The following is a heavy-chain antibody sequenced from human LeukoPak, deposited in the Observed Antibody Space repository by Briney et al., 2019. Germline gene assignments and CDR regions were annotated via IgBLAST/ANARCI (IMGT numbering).Heavy chain of an antibody. J-gene: IGHJ5*02. V-gene: IGHV1-18*01. CDR3: ARGGCGGDCYNNWFDP. D-gene: IGHD2-21*02. CDR1: GYTFTSYG. Sequence: ASVKVSCKASGYTFTSYGISWVRQAPGQGLEWMGWISAYNGNTNYAQKLQGRVTMTTDTSTSTAYMELSSLRSEDTAVYYCARGGCGGDCYNNWFDPWGQGTLVTVSS. CDR2: ISAYNGNT.